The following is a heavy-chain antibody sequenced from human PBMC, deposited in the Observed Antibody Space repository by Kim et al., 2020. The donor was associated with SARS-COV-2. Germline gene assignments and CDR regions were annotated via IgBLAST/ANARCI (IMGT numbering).Heavy chain of an antibody. Sequence: STNYNPSLKSRVTISLDTSKNQFSLKLSSVTAADTAVYYCARAVRYFDYWGQGTLVTVSS. CDR3: ARAVRYFDY. J-gene: IGHJ4*02. V-gene: IGHV4-59*01. CDR2: ST.